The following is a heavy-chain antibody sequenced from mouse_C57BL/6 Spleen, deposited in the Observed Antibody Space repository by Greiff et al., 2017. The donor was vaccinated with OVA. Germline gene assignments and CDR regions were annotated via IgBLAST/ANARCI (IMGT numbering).Heavy chain of an antibody. Sequence: VKLQESGPELVKPGASVKMSCKASGYTFSDYNMHWVMQSHGKSLEWIGYINPNNGGTSYNQKFKGKATLTVNKSSSTAYMELRSLTSEDSAVYYCARDSSDFDYWGQGTTLTVSS. V-gene: IGHV1-22*01. CDR3: ARDSSDFDY. CDR1: GYTFSDYN. CDR2: INPNNGGT. D-gene: IGHD3-2*02. J-gene: IGHJ2*01.